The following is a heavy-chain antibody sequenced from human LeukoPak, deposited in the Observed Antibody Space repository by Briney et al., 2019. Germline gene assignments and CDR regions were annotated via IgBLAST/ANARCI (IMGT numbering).Heavy chain of an antibody. CDR1: GGSISSYY. J-gene: IGHJ4*02. V-gene: IGHV4-59*01. CDR3: ARDPSASRGYFDY. CDR2: IYYSGST. Sequence: SETLSLTCTVSGGSISSYYWSWIRQPPGKGLEWIGYIYYSGSTNYNPSVKSRVTISVDTSKYQFSLKLSSVTAADTAVYYCARDPSASRGYFDYWGQGTLVTVSS.